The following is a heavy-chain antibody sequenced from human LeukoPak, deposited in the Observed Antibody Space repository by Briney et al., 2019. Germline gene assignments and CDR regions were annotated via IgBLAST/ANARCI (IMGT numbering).Heavy chain of an antibody. J-gene: IGHJ4*02. D-gene: IGHD6-13*01. CDR2: ISSSSSYI. Sequence: PGGSLRLSCAASGFTFSSYSMNWVRQAPGKGLEWVSSISSSSSYIYYADSVKGRFTTSRHNAKNSLYLQMNSLRAEDTAVYYCARISSSWHYFDYWGQGTLVTVSS. V-gene: IGHV3-21*01. CDR1: GFTFSSYS. CDR3: ARISSSWHYFDY.